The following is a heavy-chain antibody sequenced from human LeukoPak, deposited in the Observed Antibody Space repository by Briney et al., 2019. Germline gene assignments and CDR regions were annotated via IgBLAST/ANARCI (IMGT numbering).Heavy chain of an antibody. D-gene: IGHD2-2*01. J-gene: IGHJ4*02. CDR2: IKQDGSAK. V-gene: IGHV3-7*01. CDR1: GFTFSSYW. Sequence: GGSLRLSCAASGFTFSSYWMSWVRQAPGKGLEWVANIKQDGSAKYCMDSVKGRFTISRDSAKNSLYLQMNSLRAEDTAVYYCAKIYCTSTDCYYDYWGQGTLVTVSS. CDR3: AKIYCTSTDCYYDY.